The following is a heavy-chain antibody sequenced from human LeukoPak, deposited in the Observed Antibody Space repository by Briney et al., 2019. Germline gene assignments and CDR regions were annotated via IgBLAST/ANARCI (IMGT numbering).Heavy chain of an antibody. CDR1: GFTFSSYS. CDR2: ISSSSSTI. V-gene: IGHV3-48*04. J-gene: IGHJ4*02. CDR3: ARDSRYYDFWSGGVFDY. Sequence: GGSLRLSCAASGFTFSSYSMNWVRQAPGKGLEWVSYISSSSSTIYYADSVKGRFTISRDNAKNSLYLQTNSLRVEDTAVYYCARDSRYYDFWSGGVFDYWGQGTLVTVSS. D-gene: IGHD3-3*01.